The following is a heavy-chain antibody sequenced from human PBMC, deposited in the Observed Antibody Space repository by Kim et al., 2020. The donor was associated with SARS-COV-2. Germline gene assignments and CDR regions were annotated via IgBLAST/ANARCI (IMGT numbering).Heavy chain of an antibody. D-gene: IGHD2-8*01. Sequence: PSLKSRVTMSVDTSKNQFSLKLSSVTAADTAVYYCARALGPGVFNWFDPWGQGTLVTVSS. J-gene: IGHJ5*02. CDR3: ARALGPGVFNWFDP. V-gene: IGHV4-4*07.